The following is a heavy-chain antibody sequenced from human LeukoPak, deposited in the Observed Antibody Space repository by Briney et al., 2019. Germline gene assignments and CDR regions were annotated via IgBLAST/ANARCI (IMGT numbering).Heavy chain of an antibody. Sequence: PGGSLRLSCAASGFTFSSYGMHWVRQAPGKGLEWVAFIRYGGSNKYYADSVKGRFTISRDNSKNTLYLQMNSLRAEDTALYYCAKASYYDILTGYYYFDYWGQGTLVTVSS. CDR2: IRYGGSNK. CDR3: AKASYYDILTGYYYFDY. J-gene: IGHJ4*02. CDR1: GFTFSSYG. D-gene: IGHD3-9*01. V-gene: IGHV3-30*02.